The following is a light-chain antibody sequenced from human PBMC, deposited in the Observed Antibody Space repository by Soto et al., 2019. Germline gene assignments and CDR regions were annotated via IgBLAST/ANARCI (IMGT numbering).Light chain of an antibody. V-gene: IGLV2-14*01. J-gene: IGLJ2*01. Sequence: QSALTQPASVSGSPGQSITISCTGTSSDVGGHNYVSWYQQHPGKAPKLIICEVSNRPSGVSNRFSGSKSGNTASLTISGLQAEEEADYYCSSYTSSSTDAVFGGGTKLTVL. CDR2: EVS. CDR3: SSYTSSSTDAV. CDR1: SSDVGGHNY.